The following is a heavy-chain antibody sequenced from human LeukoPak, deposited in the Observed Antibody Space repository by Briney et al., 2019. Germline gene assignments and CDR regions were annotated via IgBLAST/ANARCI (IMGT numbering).Heavy chain of an antibody. D-gene: IGHD3-22*01. V-gene: IGHV5-51*01. Sequence: GESLKISCKGSGYSFTSYWIGWVRQMPGKGLEWMGIIYPGDSDTRYSPSFQGQVTISADKSISTAYLQWSSLKASDTAMYYYARLYYYDSSGYYSGRAFDIWGQGTMVTVSS. CDR2: IYPGDSDT. J-gene: IGHJ3*02. CDR3: ARLYYYDSSGYYSGRAFDI. CDR1: GYSFTSYW.